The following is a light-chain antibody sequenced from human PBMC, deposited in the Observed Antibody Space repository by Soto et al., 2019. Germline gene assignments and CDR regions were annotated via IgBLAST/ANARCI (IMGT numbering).Light chain of an antibody. Sequence: QSVLTQPPSVSGAPGQRVTISCTGSSSNIGAGYDVHWYQQLPGTAPKLLIYGNSNRPSGVPDRFSGSKSGTSASLAITGLQAEDEADYYCQSYDSSPSGYVFGTGIKLTVL. CDR2: GNS. CDR3: QSYDSSPSGYV. J-gene: IGLJ1*01. CDR1: SSNIGAGYD. V-gene: IGLV1-40*01.